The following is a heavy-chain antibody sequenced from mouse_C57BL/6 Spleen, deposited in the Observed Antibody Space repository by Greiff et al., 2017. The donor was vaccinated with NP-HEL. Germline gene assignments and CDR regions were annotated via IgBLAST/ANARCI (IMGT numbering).Heavy chain of an antibody. J-gene: IGHJ2*01. Sequence: QVQLQQPGAELVKPGASVKLSCKASGYTFTSYWMHWVKQRPGRGLEWIGRIDPSSGGTKYNEKFKSKATLTVDKSSSTAYMQLSSLTSDDSAVYYCARWITTVVATDYFDYWGQGTTLTVSS. V-gene: IGHV1-72*01. CDR2: IDPSSGGT. D-gene: IGHD1-1*01. CDR1: GYTFTSYW. CDR3: ARWITTVVATDYFDY.